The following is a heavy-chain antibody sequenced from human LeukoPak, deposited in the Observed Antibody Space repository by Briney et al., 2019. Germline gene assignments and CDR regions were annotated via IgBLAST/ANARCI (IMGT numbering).Heavy chain of an antibody. V-gene: IGHV1-69*13. Sequence: ASVKVSCKASGGTFSTYAISWVRQAPGQGLEWMGGIIPLLGTANYAQKFQGRPTITADEFTGTAYMELSSLRSEDTAVFYCASNTNYYENTGHYVFDSWGQGTLVTVSS. D-gene: IGHD3-22*01. CDR2: IIPLLGTA. CDR3: ASNTNYYENTGHYVFDS. J-gene: IGHJ4*02. CDR1: GGTFSTYA.